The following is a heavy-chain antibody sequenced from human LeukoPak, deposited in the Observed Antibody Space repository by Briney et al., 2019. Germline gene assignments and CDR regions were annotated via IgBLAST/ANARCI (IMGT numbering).Heavy chain of an antibody. CDR3: AKGDNWNYEGQFDP. Sequence: GGSLRLSCAASGFTFDDYVMHWVRQAPGKGLEWVSGISWNSGSIGYADSVKGRFTISRDNAKNSLYLQMNSLRAEDTALYYCAKGDNWNYEGQFDPWGQGTLVTVSS. V-gene: IGHV3-9*01. D-gene: IGHD1-7*01. J-gene: IGHJ5*02. CDR1: GFTFDDYV. CDR2: ISWNSGSI.